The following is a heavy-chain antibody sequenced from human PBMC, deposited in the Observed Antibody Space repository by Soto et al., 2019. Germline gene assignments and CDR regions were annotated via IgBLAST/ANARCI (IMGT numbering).Heavy chain of an antibody. J-gene: IGHJ4*02. D-gene: IGHD4-4*01. CDR3: AKDSNKYSSSLRGRYFDY. CDR1: GFPFSSYV. CDR2: ISGGGSNT. Sequence: EVQLLESGGGLVQRGGSLSLSCAASGFPFSSYVMAWVRQAPGKGLELVSGISGGGSNTFYADSVKGRFTISRDNSKNTLLLQMNSLGAEDTAVYYCAKDSNKYSSSLRGRYFDYWGQGIGVTVSS. V-gene: IGHV3-23*01.